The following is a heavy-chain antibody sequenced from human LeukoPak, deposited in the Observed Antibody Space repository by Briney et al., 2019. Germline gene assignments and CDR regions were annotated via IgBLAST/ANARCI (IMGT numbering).Heavy chain of an antibody. J-gene: IGHJ4*02. V-gene: IGHV3-53*01. CDR1: GFTGSHNY. CDR3: IVFGDSIH. D-gene: IGHD4-17*01. Sequence: QTGGSLRLSCAASGFTGSHNYMSWVRQAPGKGLEWVSATHSSGGTYYADSVKGRFTISRDTSKNTLYLQINSLSVEDTAVYYCIVFGDSIHWGQGTLVTVSS. CDR2: THSSGGT.